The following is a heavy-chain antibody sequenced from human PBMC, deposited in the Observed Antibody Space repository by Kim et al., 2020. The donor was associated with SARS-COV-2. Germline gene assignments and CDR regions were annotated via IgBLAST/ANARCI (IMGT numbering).Heavy chain of an antibody. CDR1: GFTFSSYA. D-gene: IGHD3-3*01. CDR2: ISGSGGST. V-gene: IGHV3-23*01. CDR3: AKAPPLTGGTICGVVIPPGAFDI. Sequence: GGSLRLSCAASGFTFSSYAMSWVSQAPGKGLEWVSAISGSGGSTYYADSVKGRFTISRDNSKNTLYLQMNSLRAEDTAVYYCAKAPPLTGGTICGVVIPPGAFDIWGQGTMVTVSS. J-gene: IGHJ3*02.